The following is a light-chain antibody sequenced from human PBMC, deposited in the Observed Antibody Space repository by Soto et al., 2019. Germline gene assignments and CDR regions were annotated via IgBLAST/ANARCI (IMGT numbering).Light chain of an antibody. J-gene: IGKJ1*01. V-gene: IGKV1-27*01. CDR3: QKYNSAPQT. Sequence: DLQMTQSPSSLSASVGDRVTISCRASQGIIDYLAWYQQKPGKPPKLLIYAASTLQSGVPSRFSGSGAGTDFTLTISDLQPEDVATYFCQKYNSAPQTFGPGTKVEIK. CDR2: AAS. CDR1: QGIIDY.